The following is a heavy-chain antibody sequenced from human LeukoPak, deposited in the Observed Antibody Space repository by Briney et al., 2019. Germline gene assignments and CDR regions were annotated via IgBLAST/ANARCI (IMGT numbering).Heavy chain of an antibody. CDR1: GGSISSYY. Sequence: SETLSLTCTVSGGSISSYYWSWIRQPPGKGLEWIGYISYGGATSYNPSLKRRVTIPVDSPKNRFSLRLSSLTAADTALYYCARHCGALDYFAYWGPESLVTVSS. V-gene: IGHV4-59*08. J-gene: IGHJ4*02. CDR2: ISYGGAT. D-gene: IGHD1-26*01. CDR3: ARHCGALDYFAY.